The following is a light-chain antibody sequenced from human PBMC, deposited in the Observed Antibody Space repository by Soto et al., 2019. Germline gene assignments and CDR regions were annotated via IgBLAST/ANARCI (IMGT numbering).Light chain of an antibody. J-gene: IGKJ1*01. CDR2: SAS. CDR1: PSLSSAF. Sequence: VLTQSPGTLSLSPGQRATLTCRASPSLSSAFLAWYQQKPGQAPRLLIYSASSRATGVPDRFSGSGSGTDFTLTISRLEPEDFAVYYCQQCGSSPETFGQGTKVDIK. CDR3: QQCGSSPET. V-gene: IGKV3-20*01.